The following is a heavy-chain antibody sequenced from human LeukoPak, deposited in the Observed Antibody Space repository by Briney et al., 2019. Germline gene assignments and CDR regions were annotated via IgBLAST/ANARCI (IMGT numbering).Heavy chain of an antibody. D-gene: IGHD1-26*01. CDR2: IWYDGSNK. CDR3: ASEVGPTEFDY. Sequence: GRSLRLSCAASGFTFSSYGMHWVRQAPGKGLEWVAVIWYDGSNKYYADSVKGRFTISRDNSKNTLYLQMNSLRGEDTAVYYCASEVGPTEFDYGGQGTLVTVSS. CDR1: GFTFSSYG. V-gene: IGHV3-33*01. J-gene: IGHJ4*02.